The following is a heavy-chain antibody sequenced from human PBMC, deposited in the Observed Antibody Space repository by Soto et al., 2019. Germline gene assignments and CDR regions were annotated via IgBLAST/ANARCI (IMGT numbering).Heavy chain of an antibody. Sequence: PGGSLRLSCAASGFTFRTYGMHWVRQAPGKGLEWLAVMSNNGINKYYADSVKGRFTISRDNSRDTLFLQMNSLRGEDTAIYYCAKVIRADSTSSNFYYYSGLDVWGQGTTVTVSS. CDR3: AKVIRADSTSSNFYYYSGLDV. CDR2: MSNNGINK. CDR1: GFTFRTYG. D-gene: IGHD6-6*01. J-gene: IGHJ6*02. V-gene: IGHV3-30*18.